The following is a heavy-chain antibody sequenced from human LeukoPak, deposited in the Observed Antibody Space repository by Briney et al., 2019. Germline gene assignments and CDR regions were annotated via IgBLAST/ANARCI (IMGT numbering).Heavy chain of an antibody. CDR2: IRHDGSEK. CDR3: ARGGSRQYNF. Sequence: GGSLRLSCAASGFTFSSYRMSWVRQAPGKGLEWVANIRHDGSEKYYVDSVKGRFTISRDNAKDSLYQQMNSLRVEDTAVYYCARGGSRQYNFWGQGTLVTVSS. CDR1: GFTFSSYR. J-gene: IGHJ4*02. D-gene: IGHD5-18*01. V-gene: IGHV3-7*01.